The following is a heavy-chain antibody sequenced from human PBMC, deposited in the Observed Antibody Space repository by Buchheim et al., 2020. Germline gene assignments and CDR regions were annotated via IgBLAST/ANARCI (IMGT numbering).Heavy chain of an antibody. J-gene: IGHJ4*01. CDR2: MYNSGST. V-gene: IGHV4-31*03. Sequence: QVQLQESGPGLVKPSQTLSLTCTVSGDSMERGGFYWNWIRQHPGMGLEFIGYMYNSGSTYFNPSLRSRVTISADTSKNQFSLKLSSVTAADTAVYSCARGTPRYYFDFWGQGTL. CDR3: ARGTPRYYFDF. D-gene: IGHD3-10*01. CDR1: GDSMERGGFY.